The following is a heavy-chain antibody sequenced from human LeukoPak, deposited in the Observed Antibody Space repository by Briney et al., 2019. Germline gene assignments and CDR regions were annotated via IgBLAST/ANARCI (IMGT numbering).Heavy chain of an antibody. CDR3: ARRFGYCSSTSCYSGFDY. J-gene: IGHJ4*02. V-gene: IGHV5-10-1*01. Sequence: GESLKISCKGSGYSFTSCWISWVRQMPGKGLEWMGRIDPSDSYTNYSPSFQGHVTISADKSISTAHLQWSSLKASDTAMYYCARRFGYCSSTSCYSGFDYWGQGTLVTVSS. CDR2: IDPSDSYT. D-gene: IGHD2-2*01. CDR1: GYSFTSCW.